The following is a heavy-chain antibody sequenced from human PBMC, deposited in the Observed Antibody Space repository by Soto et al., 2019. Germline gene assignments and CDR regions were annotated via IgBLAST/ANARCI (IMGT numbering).Heavy chain of an antibody. Sequence: SETLYLTCTVSGGSISHYYWSWIRQSPGKGLEWIGYAYYSGSTDYNPSLKSRVTMSVDTSKNQVSLKLNSVTTADTAVYYCARDRSTYGGGGTGEVKENWFDPWGPGTLVTVSS. CDR2: AYYSGST. D-gene: IGHD2-8*01. CDR3: ARDRSTYGGGGTGEVKENWFDP. CDR1: GGSISHYY. V-gene: IGHV4-59*01. J-gene: IGHJ5*02.